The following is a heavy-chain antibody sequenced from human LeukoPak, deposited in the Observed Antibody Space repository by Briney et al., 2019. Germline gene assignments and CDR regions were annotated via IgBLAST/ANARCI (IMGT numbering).Heavy chain of an antibody. CDR2: IYYSGST. D-gene: IGHD1-26*01. J-gene: IGHJ3*02. Sequence: SETLSLTCTVSGGSISSYYWSWIRQPPGKGLEWIGYIYYSGSTNYNPSLKSRVTISVDTSKNQFSLKLSSVTAADTAIYYCARDIEGGGAFDIWGQGTMVTVSS. CDR1: GGSISSYY. V-gene: IGHV4-59*12. CDR3: ARDIEGGGAFDI.